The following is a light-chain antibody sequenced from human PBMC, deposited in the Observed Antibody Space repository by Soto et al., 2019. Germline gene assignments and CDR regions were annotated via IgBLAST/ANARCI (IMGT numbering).Light chain of an antibody. CDR1: QSVSNDF. Sequence: EIVLPQSPGILSLSPGASSTLSRRARQSVSNDFLAWYQQKPGQAPRLLIYGASTRATDVPDRFSGSGSGADFTLTISRLEPEDFAVYYCQQRSKWRTVGKGNKVDIK. CDR3: QQRSKWRT. J-gene: IGKJ1*01. CDR2: GAS. V-gene: IGKV3D-20*02.